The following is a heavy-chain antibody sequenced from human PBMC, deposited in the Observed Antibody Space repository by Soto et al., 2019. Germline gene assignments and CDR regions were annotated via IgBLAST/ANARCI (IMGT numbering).Heavy chain of an antibody. CDR3: ARQIYDSDSGPNFQYYFDS. CDR2: IDPSDSQT. Sequence: PGQSLKISCKGSGYSFAGYWNTRVRQMPWKGLEWMGRIDPSDSQTYYSPSFRGHVTISAAKSITTVFLQWSSLRAWDTAMYYYARQIYDSDSGPNFQYYFDSWGQGILVTVFS. CDR1: GYSFAGYW. V-gene: IGHV5-10-1*01. D-gene: IGHD3-22*01. J-gene: IGHJ4*02.